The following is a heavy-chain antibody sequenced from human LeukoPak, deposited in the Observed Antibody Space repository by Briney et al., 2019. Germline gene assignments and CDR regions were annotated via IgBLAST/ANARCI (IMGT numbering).Heavy chain of an antibody. V-gene: IGHV1-2*04. Sequence: ASVKVSCKASGYTFTGYYMHWVRQAPGQGLEWMGWINPNSGGTNYAQKFQGWVTMTRDTSISTAYMELSRLRSDDTAVYYCARGPEVYCSSTSCYGRYYHYGMDVWGQGTTVTVSS. D-gene: IGHD2-2*01. J-gene: IGHJ6*02. CDR2: INPNSGGT. CDR1: GYTFTGYY. CDR3: ARGPEVYCSSTSCYGRYYHYGMDV.